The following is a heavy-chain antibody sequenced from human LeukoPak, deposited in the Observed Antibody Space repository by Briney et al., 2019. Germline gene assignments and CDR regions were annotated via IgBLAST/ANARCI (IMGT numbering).Heavy chain of an antibody. Sequence: SETLSLTCTVSGGSISSYYWSWIRQPPEKGLEWIAYIYYSGSTYHNPSLKSRLTISVDTSKNQFSLKLSSVTAADTAVYYCARDRSSGDFDYWGQGTLVTVSS. CDR2: IYYSGST. CDR1: GGSISSYY. D-gene: IGHD6-19*01. CDR3: ARDRSSGDFDY. J-gene: IGHJ4*02. V-gene: IGHV4-59*01.